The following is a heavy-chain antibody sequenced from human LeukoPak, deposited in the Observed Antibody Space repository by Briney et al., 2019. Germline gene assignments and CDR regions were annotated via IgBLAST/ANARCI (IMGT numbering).Heavy chain of an antibody. D-gene: IGHD3-16*01. Sequence: GESLKISCTGSGYRFTSQWIGWVRQMPGKGLQWMGIIYPDVSQTKYSPSFQGQVTITVDKSISTAYLQWSSLKASDTAIYFCARHTYGESDPYYFDYWGQGTLVTVSS. CDR3: ARHTYGESDPYYFDY. CDR1: GYRFTSQW. CDR2: IYPDVSQT. V-gene: IGHV5-51*01. J-gene: IGHJ4*02.